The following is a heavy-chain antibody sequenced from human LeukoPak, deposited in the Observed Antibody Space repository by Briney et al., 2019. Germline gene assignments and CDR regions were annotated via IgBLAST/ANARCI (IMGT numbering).Heavy chain of an antibody. J-gene: IGHJ4*02. Sequence: GGSLRLSCAASGFTFSSYWMHWVRQAPGKGLGWVAVTSYDGSNRYYAASVKGRFTISRDNSKNTLYLQMNSLRAEDTAVYYCARGNGSYPIDYWGQGTLVTVSS. CDR1: GFTFSSYW. D-gene: IGHD1-26*01. CDR3: ARGNGSYPIDY. V-gene: IGHV3-30-3*01. CDR2: TSYDGSNR.